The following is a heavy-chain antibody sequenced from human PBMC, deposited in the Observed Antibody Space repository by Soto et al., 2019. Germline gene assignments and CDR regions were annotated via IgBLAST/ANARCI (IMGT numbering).Heavy chain of an antibody. V-gene: IGHV3-23*01. CDR3: AKYGSGSSDYYYMDV. D-gene: IGHD3-10*01. Sequence: EVQLLESGGGLVQPGGSLRLSCAASGFTFSSYAMSWVRQAPGKGLEWVSAISGSGGSTYYADSVKGRFTISRDNSTNTLYLQMNSLRAEDTAVYYCAKYGSGSSDYYYMDVWGKGTTVTVSS. CDR1: GFTFSSYA. CDR2: ISGSGGST. J-gene: IGHJ6*03.